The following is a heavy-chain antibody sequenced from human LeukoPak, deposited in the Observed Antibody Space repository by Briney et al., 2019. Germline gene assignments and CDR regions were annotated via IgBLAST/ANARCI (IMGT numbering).Heavy chain of an antibody. CDR1: GFTFSSDA. Sequence: PGRSLRLSCAASGFTFSSDAMTWVRQAPGGGLEWVSTITGSEDRIYYADSVKGRFTISRDYSKNTVHLQLNSLRAEDTAMYYCAKGPRLGSGYHPDYWGQGTLVTVSS. CDR3: AKGPRLGSGYHPDY. J-gene: IGHJ4*02. V-gene: IGHV3-23*01. D-gene: IGHD3-22*01. CDR2: ITGSEDRI.